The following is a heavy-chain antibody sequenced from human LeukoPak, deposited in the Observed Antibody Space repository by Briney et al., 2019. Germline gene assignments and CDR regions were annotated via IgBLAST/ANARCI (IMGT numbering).Heavy chain of an antibody. J-gene: IGHJ4*02. Sequence: SETLSLTCTVSGGSISIGAYYWSWVRQHPGKGLDWIGYIGYTGDTYYNPSLRSRVTISVDTSKNQFSLRLSSVTAADTAVYYCARVEAATTNPRFDFWGQGTLVTVSS. CDR2: IGYTGDT. CDR1: GGSISIGAYY. D-gene: IGHD1-1*01. V-gene: IGHV4-31*03. CDR3: ARVEAATTNPRFDF.